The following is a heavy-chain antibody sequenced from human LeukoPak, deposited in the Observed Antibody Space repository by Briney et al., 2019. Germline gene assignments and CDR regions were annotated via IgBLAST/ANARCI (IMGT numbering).Heavy chain of an antibody. V-gene: IGHV1-8*01. J-gene: IGHJ4*02. CDR3: ARALPDYGDYLTTFDY. D-gene: IGHD4-17*01. CDR2: MNPNSGNT. Sequence: ASVKVSCKASGYTFTSYDINWVRQATGQGLEWMGWMNPNSGNTGYAQKFQGRVTMTRNTSISTAYMELSSLRSEDTAVYYCARALPDYGDYLTTFDYWGQGTLVTVSS. CDR1: GYTFTSYD.